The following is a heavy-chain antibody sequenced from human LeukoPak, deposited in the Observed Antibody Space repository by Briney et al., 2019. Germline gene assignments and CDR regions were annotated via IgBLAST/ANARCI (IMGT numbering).Heavy chain of an antibody. CDR1: GFTFSSYS. J-gene: IGHJ1*01. Sequence: PGGSLRLSCAASGFTFSSYSMNWVRQAPGKGLELVSSISSSSSYIYYADSVKGRFTISRDNAKNSLYLQMNSLRAEDTAVYYCARGDFDWGPAEYFQHWGQGTLVTVSS. CDR2: ISSSSSYI. V-gene: IGHV3-21*01. D-gene: IGHD3-9*01. CDR3: ARGDFDWGPAEYFQH.